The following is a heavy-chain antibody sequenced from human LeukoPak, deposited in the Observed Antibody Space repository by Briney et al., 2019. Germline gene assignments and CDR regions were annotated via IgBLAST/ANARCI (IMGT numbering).Heavy chain of an antibody. Sequence: GASVKVSCKASGYTFTGYYMHWVRQAPGQGLEWMGWINPNSGGTNYAQKFQGRVTMTRDTSISTAYMELRSLRSDDTAVYYCARVTAKVGAKYYYYMDVWGKGTTVTISS. CDR3: ARVTAKVGAKYYYYMDV. CDR2: INPNSGGT. J-gene: IGHJ6*03. D-gene: IGHD1-26*01. CDR1: GYTFTGYY. V-gene: IGHV1-2*02.